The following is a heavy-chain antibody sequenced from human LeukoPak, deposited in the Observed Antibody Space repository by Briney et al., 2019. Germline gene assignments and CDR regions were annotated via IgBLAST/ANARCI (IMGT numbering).Heavy chain of an antibody. CDR2: ISGSGGST. D-gene: IGHD2-2*02. V-gene: IGHV3-23*01. J-gene: IGHJ4*02. CDR1: GFTFSDYY. CDR3: ARERCSSTSCYSYFDY. Sequence: GGSLRLSCAASGFTFSDYYMSWVRQAPGKGLEWVSAISGSGGSTYYADSVKGRFTISRDNSKNTLYLQMNSLRAEDTAVYYCARERCSSTSCYSYFDYWGQGTLVTVSS.